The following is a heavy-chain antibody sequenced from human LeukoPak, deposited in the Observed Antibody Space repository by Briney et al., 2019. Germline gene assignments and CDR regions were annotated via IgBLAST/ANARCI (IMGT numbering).Heavy chain of an antibody. V-gene: IGHV3-20*04. Sequence: GGSLRLSCAASGFTFDDHGMNWVRQAPGKGLEWVSGITWNGGTTGYADSVRGRFTISRDNAKNSLYLQMNTLRAEDTALYYCAKGYRTSWFDAFDIWGQGTMVTVSS. D-gene: IGHD6-13*01. J-gene: IGHJ3*02. CDR3: AKGYRTSWFDAFDI. CDR2: ITWNGGTT. CDR1: GFTFDDHG.